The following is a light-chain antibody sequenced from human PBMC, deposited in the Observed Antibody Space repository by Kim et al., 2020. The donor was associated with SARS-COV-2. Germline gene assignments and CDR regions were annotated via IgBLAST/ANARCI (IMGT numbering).Light chain of an antibody. CDR2: EAS. V-gene: IGKV1-5*03. Sequence: DIQMTQSPSTLSASVGDRVTITCRASQGVTTWLAWFQQKPGKAPILLIYEASTLLTGVPSRFSGSGSGTEFTLAISSLHPDDFATYYCQQYNTYPYTFGQGTKLEI. J-gene: IGKJ2*01. CDR3: QQYNTYPYT. CDR1: QGVTTW.